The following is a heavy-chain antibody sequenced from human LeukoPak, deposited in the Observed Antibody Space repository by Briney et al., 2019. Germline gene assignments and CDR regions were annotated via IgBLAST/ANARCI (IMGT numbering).Heavy chain of an antibody. V-gene: IGHV4-39*01. Sequence: SETLSLTCTVSGGSISSSSYYWGWIRQPPWKGLEGIGSIYYSGSTYYNPSLKSRVTISVDTSKNQFSLQLSSVTAADTAVYYCAKTTTVTTWYFDLWGRGTLVTVSS. CDR2: IYYSGST. CDR3: AKTTTVTTWYFDL. D-gene: IGHD4-11*01. J-gene: IGHJ2*01. CDR1: GGSISSSSYY.